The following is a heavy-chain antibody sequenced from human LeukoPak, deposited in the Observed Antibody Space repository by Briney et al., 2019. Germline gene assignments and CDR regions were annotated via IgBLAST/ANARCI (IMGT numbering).Heavy chain of an antibody. D-gene: IGHD6-6*01. CDR1: GFTFSSYG. Sequence: GGSLRLSCVASGFTFSSYGMHWVRQAPGKGLEWVAVISYDGSNKYYADSVKGRFTISRDNSKNTLYLQMNSLRAEDTAVYYCAKDQGIAARTAEYFQHWGQGTLVTVSS. J-gene: IGHJ1*01. CDR3: AKDQGIAARTAEYFQH. CDR2: ISYDGSNK. V-gene: IGHV3-30*18.